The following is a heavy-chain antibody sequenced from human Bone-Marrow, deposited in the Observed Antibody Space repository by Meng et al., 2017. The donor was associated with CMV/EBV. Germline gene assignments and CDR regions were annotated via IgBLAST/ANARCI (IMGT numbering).Heavy chain of an antibody. V-gene: IGHV1-69*05. Sequence: SVKVSCKASGGTFSSYAISWVRQAPGQGLEWMGGIIPIFGTANYAQKFQGRVTITTDESTSTAYMELSSLRSEDTAVYYCARDLGRYFDWLGNWFDPWGQGTRVTVYS. CDR3: ARDLGRYFDWLGNWFDP. CDR1: GGTFSSYA. CDR2: IIPIFGTA. J-gene: IGHJ5*02. D-gene: IGHD3-9*01.